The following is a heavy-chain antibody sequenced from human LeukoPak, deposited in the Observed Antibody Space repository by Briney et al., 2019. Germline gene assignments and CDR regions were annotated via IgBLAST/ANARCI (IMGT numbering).Heavy chain of an antibody. CDR1: GFTFSTYG. D-gene: IGHD6-19*01. J-gene: IGHJ4*02. V-gene: IGHV3-30*02. CDR3: ASSNGYSSGWYLPITDY. Sequence: GGSLRLSCAASGFTFSTYGMHWVRQAPGKGLEWVAFVRYDGTNKYYADSVKGRFTISRDNSKNTLYLQMNSLRSEDTAVYYCASSNGYSSGWYLPITDYWGQGTLVTVSS. CDR2: VRYDGTNK.